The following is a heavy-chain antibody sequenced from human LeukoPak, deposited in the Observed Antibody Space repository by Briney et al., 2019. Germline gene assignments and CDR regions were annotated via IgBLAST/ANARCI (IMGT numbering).Heavy chain of an antibody. CDR1: GYTFTSFD. Sequence: ASVKVSCKASGYTFTSFDINWLRQATGQGLEWMGWMNPNSGNTGYAQKFQGRVTITRNTSVSTAYMELSSLRSEDTAVYYCARSSRELGGYAPWEVMPPFDYWGQGTLVTVSS. J-gene: IGHJ4*02. CDR2: MNPNSGNT. V-gene: IGHV1-8*03. D-gene: IGHD1-7*01. CDR3: ARSSRELGGYAPWEVMPPFDY.